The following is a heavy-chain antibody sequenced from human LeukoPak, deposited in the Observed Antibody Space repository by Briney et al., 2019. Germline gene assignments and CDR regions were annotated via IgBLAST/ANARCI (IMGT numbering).Heavy chain of an antibody. J-gene: IGHJ6*03. CDR2: INPNSGGT. D-gene: IGHD1-26*01. CDR3: ATPGSGSYYSCYYYMDV. Sequence: ASVKVSCKASGYTFTGYYMHWVRQAPGQGLEWMGWINPNSGGTNYAQKFQGRVTMTRDTSISTAYMELSRLRSDDTAVYYCATPGSGSYYSCYYYMDVWGKGTTVTVSS. V-gene: IGHV1-2*02. CDR1: GYTFTGYY.